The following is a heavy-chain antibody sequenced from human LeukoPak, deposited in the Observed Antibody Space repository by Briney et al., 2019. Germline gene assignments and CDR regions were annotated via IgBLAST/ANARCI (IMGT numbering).Heavy chain of an antibody. CDR1: GGIFSSYA. J-gene: IGHJ3*02. CDR3: ARGLRGGYNDDAFDI. V-gene: IGHV1-69*01. D-gene: IGHD5-24*01. Sequence: SVKDSRKDSGGIFSSYAISSVRQAPGQGLEWMGGIIPIFGTANYAQKFQGGVTITANESTSTAYLELSSLRSEDTAVYYCARGLRGGYNDDAFDIWGQGTMVTVSS. CDR2: IIPIFGTA.